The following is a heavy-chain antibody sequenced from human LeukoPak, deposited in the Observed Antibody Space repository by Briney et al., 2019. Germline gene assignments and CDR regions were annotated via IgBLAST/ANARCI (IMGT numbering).Heavy chain of an antibody. CDR3: ARGYCASTTCYGALDP. Sequence: SETLSLTCTVSGGSIINGIYYWSWIRQPAGKGLEWIGRIYTPESTNYNPALKSRVTISLDTSQNQFSLRLTSVTAADTAIYYCARGYCASTTCYGALDPWGQGTLVTVSS. CDR2: IYTPEST. J-gene: IGHJ5*02. CDR1: GGSIINGIYY. D-gene: IGHD2-2*01. V-gene: IGHV4-61*02.